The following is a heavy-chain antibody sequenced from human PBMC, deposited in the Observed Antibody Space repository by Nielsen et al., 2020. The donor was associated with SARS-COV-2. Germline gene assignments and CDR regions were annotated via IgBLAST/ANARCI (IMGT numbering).Heavy chain of an antibody. J-gene: IGHJ3*02. CDR3: ARRRGSYGAFDI. D-gene: IGHD1-26*01. CDR1: GESFRGFY. CDR2: INHNGGT. V-gene: IGHV4-34*01. Sequence: SETLSLTCGVHGESFRGFYWTWIRQAPGKGLEWIGEINHNGGTNYISPLTSRVTISVDTSRRQFSLKMTSLTAADTAVYYCARRRGSYGAFDIWGQGTMVTVSS.